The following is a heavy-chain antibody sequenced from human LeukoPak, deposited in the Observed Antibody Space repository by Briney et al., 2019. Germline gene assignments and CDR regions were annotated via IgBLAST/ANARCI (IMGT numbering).Heavy chain of an antibody. D-gene: IGHD3-3*01. CDR3: ARGRGTLFGVVITNWFDP. J-gene: IGHJ5*02. V-gene: IGHV4-34*01. CDR2: INHSGST. CDR1: GGSFSGYY. Sequence: PSETLSLTCAVYGGSFSGYYWSWIRQPPGKGLEWIGEINHSGSTNYNPSLKSRVTISVDTSKNQFSLKLSSVTAADTAVYYCARGRGTLFGVVITNWFDPWGQGTLVTVSS.